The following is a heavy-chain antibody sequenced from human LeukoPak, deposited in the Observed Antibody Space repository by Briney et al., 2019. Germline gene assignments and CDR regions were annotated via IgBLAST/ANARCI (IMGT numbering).Heavy chain of an antibody. J-gene: IGHJ4*02. CDR1: GYTFAGYY. V-gene: IGHV1-2*02. CDR2: INPNSGGT. CDR3: ARVGTGQSFELELITSYYFDY. D-gene: IGHD3-10*01. Sequence: ASVKVSCKASGYTFAGYYLHWVRQAPGQGLEWMGWINPNSGGTNYAQKVQGRVTMTRDTSISTAYMELSRLRSDDTAVYYCARVGTGQSFELELITSYYFDYWGQGTLVTVSS.